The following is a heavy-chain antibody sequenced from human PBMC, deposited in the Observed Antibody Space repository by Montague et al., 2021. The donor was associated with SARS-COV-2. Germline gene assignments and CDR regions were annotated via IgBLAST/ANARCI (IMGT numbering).Heavy chain of an antibody. CDR3: ASFWRGSLEFDL. CDR2: IQTAGRT. CDR1: GVSISTGYYY. D-gene: IGHD3-16*01. Sequence: TLSLTCTVSGVSISTGYYYWSWIRQPAGKGLEWIGHIQTAGRTDYSRSLDSRVFMPVDTSTNQFSLSLTSATAADTAVYFCASFWRGSLEFDLWGQGTLITVSS. V-gene: IGHV4-61*09. J-gene: IGHJ4*02.